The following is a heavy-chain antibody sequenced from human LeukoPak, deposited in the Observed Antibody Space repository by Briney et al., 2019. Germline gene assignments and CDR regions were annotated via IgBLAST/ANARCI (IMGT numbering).Heavy chain of an antibody. D-gene: IGHD4-17*01. Sequence: GGSLRLSCAASGFTFSSYAMHWVRQAPGKGLEWVAVISYDGSNKYYADSVKGRFTISRDNSKNTLYLQMNSLRAEDTAVYYCAKGDGPMAYWGQGTLVTVSS. J-gene: IGHJ4*02. CDR1: GFTFSSYA. CDR3: AKGDGPMAY. V-gene: IGHV3-30-3*01. CDR2: ISYDGSNK.